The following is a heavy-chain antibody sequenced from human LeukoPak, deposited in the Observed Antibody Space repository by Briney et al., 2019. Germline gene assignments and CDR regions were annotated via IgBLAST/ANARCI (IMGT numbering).Heavy chain of an antibody. CDR2: MNPNSGNT. CDR3: ARAPARGRAAAGTSRDAFDI. V-gene: IGHV1-8*01. D-gene: IGHD6-13*01. J-gene: IGHJ3*02. Sequence: GASVKLSCKASGYTFTSYDINWVRQATGPGLEWRGWMNPNSGNTGYAQKFQGRVTMTRNTSISTAYMELSSLRSEDTAVYYCARAPARGRAAAGTSRDAFDIWGQGTMVTVSS. CDR1: GYTFTSYD.